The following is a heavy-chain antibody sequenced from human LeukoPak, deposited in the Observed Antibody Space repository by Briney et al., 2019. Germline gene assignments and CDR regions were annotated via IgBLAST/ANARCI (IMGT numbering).Heavy chain of an antibody. Sequence: SETLSLTCTVSGGSISSSSYYWGWIRQPPGKGLEWIGSSYYSGSTYYNPSLKSRVTICVDTSKNQFSLKLSSVTAADTAVYYCARLTYYYGSGSYYTPCWFDPWGQGTLVTVSS. V-gene: IGHV4-39*01. CDR2: SYYSGST. CDR3: ARLTYYYGSGSYYTPCWFDP. D-gene: IGHD3-10*01. J-gene: IGHJ5*02. CDR1: GGSISSSSYY.